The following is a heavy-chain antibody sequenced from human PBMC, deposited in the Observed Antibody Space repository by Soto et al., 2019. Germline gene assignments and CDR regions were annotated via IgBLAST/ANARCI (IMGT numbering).Heavy chain of an antibody. V-gene: IGHV2-5*01. D-gene: IGHD5-18*01. J-gene: IGHJ3*01. CDR2: ISWNDER. Sequence: QITLKESGPTLVKPTQTLTLTCTVSGFSLTTHEVGVGWIRQPPGKALEWLAFISWNDERRYSPSLKRRLTITKDTFQNQVVLTMANVDPADTGTYFCAHRPPKYSTAWLAFDFWGQGTTVAVSS. CDR3: AHRPPKYSTAWLAFDF. CDR1: GFSLTTHEVG.